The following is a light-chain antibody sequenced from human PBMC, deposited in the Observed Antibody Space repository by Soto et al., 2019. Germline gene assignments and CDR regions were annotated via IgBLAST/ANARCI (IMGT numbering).Light chain of an antibody. CDR3: SSYTTSSNYG. Sequence: QSVLTQPATVSGSLGQTITISCTGTSIDVGSYNFVSRYKQHLGKAPKLMTYEASNQPPGDSNRTSGSKSGNTPPLTTSGLQAEDEADYYCSSYTTSSNYGFGSGTKVTVL. V-gene: IGLV2-14*01. CDR1: SIDVGSYNF. CDR2: EAS. J-gene: IGLJ1*01.